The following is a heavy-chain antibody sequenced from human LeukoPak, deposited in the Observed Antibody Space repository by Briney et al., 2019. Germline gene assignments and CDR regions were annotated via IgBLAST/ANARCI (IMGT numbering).Heavy chain of an antibody. J-gene: IGHJ3*01. Sequence: GGSLRLSCAASGFTFSSYAMSWVRQAPGKGLEWVAVIWYDGSNKYYADFVKGRFTISRDNSKNTLYLQMNSLRAEDTAVYYCARDRFGYCSGGSCYFDAFDLWGQGTMVIVSS. D-gene: IGHD2-15*01. CDR2: IWYDGSNK. V-gene: IGHV3-33*08. CDR3: ARDRFGYCSGGSCYFDAFDL. CDR1: GFTFSSYA.